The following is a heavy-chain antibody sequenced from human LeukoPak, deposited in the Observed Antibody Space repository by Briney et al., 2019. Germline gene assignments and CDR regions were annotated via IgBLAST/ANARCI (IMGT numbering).Heavy chain of an antibody. CDR1: GFTFGNYA. J-gene: IGHJ4*02. V-gene: IGHV3-23*01. CDR2: ISRTGDWT. Sequence: GESLRLSCAASGFTFGNYAMSWVRQTPGRGLDWVSIISRTGDWTNYADSVQGRFTISRDNYKNTLYLQMNSLRAEDTAVYYCAEDLSYTGWSFDYWGQGTLVTVSS. CDR3: AEDLSYTGWSFDY. D-gene: IGHD1-1*01.